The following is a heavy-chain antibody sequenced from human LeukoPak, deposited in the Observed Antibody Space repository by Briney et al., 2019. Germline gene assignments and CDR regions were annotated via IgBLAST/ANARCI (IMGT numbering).Heavy chain of an antibody. CDR2: IASKTDGGTT. V-gene: IGHV3-15*04. J-gene: IGHJ4*02. Sequence: GGSLRLSCAASGFTFSNNAMNWVRQAPGKGLEWVGRIASKTDGGTTDYAAPVKGRFTISRDDSKNTLFLQMNSLKTEDTAVYYCTTGIRGDCGQGTLVTVSS. CDR1: GFTFSNNA. CDR3: TTGIRGD.